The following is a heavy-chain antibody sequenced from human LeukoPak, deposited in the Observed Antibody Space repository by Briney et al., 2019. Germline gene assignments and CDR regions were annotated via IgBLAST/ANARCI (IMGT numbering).Heavy chain of an antibody. Sequence: SETLSPTCTVSGGSISSYYWSWIRQPPGKGLEWIGYIYYSGSGATTYNPSLKSRVTISVDTSKNQFSLKLSSVTAADTAVYYCARAAVADDAFDIWGQGTMVTVSS. CDR3: ARAAVADDAFDI. D-gene: IGHD6-19*01. CDR2: IYYSGSGAT. CDR1: GGSISSYY. V-gene: IGHV4-59*12. J-gene: IGHJ3*02.